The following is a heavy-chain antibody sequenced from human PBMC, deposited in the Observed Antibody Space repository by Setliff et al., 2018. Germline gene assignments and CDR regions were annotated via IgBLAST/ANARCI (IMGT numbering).Heavy chain of an antibody. D-gene: IGHD3-3*01. V-gene: IGHV7-4-1*02. CDR1: GYTFTSYA. CDR3: ARAWYYNFWSGSQIEY. Sequence: ASVKVSCKASGYTFTSYAMNWVRQAPGQGLEWMGWIDTNTGNPMYAQGFTGRFVFSLDTSVSTAYLQISSLKAEDTAVYYCARAWYYNFWSGSQIEYWGQGTLVTVSS. CDR2: IDTNTGNP. J-gene: IGHJ4*02.